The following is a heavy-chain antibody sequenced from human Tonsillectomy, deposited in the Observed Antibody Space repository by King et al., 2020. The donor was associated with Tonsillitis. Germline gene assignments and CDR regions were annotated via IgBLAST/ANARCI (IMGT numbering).Heavy chain of an antibody. CDR2: INPRNGET. V-gene: IGHV1-2*02. Sequence: VQLVESGADVKNPGASLRVSCETSGYTFSDSFIHWVRQAPGRGLVWMGWINPRNGETKYGPKFAGRLTMTRETSSDTVFMELRRLTSDDTAVYYCAREENGVLRLTHIRFDPWGQGSLVTVS. CDR3: AREENGVLRLTHIRFDP. J-gene: IGHJ5*02. CDR1: GYTFSDSF. D-gene: IGHD2-8*01.